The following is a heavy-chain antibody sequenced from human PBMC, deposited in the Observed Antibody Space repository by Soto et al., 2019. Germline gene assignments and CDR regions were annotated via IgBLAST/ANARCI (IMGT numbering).Heavy chain of an antibody. D-gene: IGHD3-16*01. J-gene: IGHJ2*01. CDR3: AKEPRSNGYFDL. CDR1: GFTFSTYA. Sequence: EVQLLESGGDVVQPGGSLRLSCAASGFTFSTYAMSWVRQAPGKGLEWVSAISGSAGKTYYADSVKGRFTISRDNSKNTLYLQMNSLRADDTAVYYCAKEPRSNGYFDLWGRGTLVTVSS. V-gene: IGHV3-23*01. CDR2: ISGSAGKT.